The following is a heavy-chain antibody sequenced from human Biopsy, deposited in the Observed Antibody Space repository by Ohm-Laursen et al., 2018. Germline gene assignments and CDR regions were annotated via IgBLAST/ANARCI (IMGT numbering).Heavy chain of an antibody. CDR3: ARATNSTGWPYYYFYGMDV. V-gene: IGHV4-59*01. Sequence: LSLTCTVSGGSISSDYWSWIRQTPGKGLEWIGYIYYSGSTNYNPSLKSRVTISVDTSKNQFSLRLNSVTAADTAVYYCARATNSTGWPYYYFYGMDVWGQGTTVTVSS. CDR1: GGSISSDY. CDR2: IYYSGST. J-gene: IGHJ6*02. D-gene: IGHD2/OR15-2a*01.